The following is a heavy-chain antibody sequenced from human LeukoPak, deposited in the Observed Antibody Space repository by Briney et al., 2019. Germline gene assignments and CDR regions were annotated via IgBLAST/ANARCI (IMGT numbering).Heavy chain of an antibody. CDR2: IYPGDSDT. CDR3: ARAVMVRGVIYFDY. V-gene: IGHV5-51*01. J-gene: IGHJ4*02. D-gene: IGHD3-10*01. CDR1: GYRFTSYW. Sequence: GESRKISCQGSGYRFTSYWIGWVRQMPGKGLEWMGIIYPGDSDTRYSPSFQGQVTISADKSISTAYLQWSSLKASDTAMYYCARAVMVRGVIYFDYWGQGTLVTVSS.